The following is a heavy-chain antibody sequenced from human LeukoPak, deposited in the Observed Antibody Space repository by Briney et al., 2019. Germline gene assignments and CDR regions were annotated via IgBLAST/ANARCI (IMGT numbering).Heavy chain of an antibody. J-gene: IGHJ4*02. CDR3: ARESSSSTWTFHY. V-gene: IGHV1-2*02. Sequence: ASVKVSCKASGDTFTGYYMHWVRQAPGQGLEWIGWINPNTGDTNYAQKFQGRVTMTRDTSISTAYMELSRLTSDDTAVYYCARESSSSTWTFHYWGQGTLVTVSS. D-gene: IGHD6-13*01. CDR2: INPNTGDT. CDR1: GDTFTGYY.